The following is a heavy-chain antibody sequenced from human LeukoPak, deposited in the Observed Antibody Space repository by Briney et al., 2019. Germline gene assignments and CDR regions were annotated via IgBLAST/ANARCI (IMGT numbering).Heavy chain of an antibody. Sequence: GGSLRLSCAASGFTFSDHWMSWVRQAPGKGLDWVANIGPDGSFKFYAASVRGRFTISRDNAKNSVFLQMDNLTPGDTALYYCARAIDLADYWGQGTLVTVSS. CDR2: IGPDGSFK. V-gene: IGHV3-7*01. CDR1: GFTFSDHW. CDR3: ARAIDLADY. J-gene: IGHJ4*02.